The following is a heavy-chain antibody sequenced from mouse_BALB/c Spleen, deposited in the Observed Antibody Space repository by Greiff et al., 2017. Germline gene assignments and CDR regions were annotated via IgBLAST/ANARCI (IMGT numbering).Heavy chain of an antibody. CDR3: ARGAHGRDYFDY. Sequence: QVQLKQSGAELVRPGTSVKISCKASGYTFTNYWLGWVKRRPGHGLEWIGDIYPGGGYTNYNEKFKGKATLTADTSSSTAYMQLSSLTSEDSAVYFCARGAHGRDYFDYWGQGTTLTVSS. D-gene: IGHD1-1*01. CDR2: IYPGGGYT. V-gene: IGHV1-63*02. J-gene: IGHJ2*01. CDR1: GYTFTNYW.